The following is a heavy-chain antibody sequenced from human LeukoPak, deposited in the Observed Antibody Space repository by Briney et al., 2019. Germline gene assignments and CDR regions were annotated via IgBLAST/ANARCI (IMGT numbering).Heavy chain of an antibody. J-gene: IGHJ4*02. D-gene: IGHD3-16*01. V-gene: IGHV3-48*04. Sequence: GESLRLSCAASGFTFSGHNMNWVRQAPGKGLEWISFVSISSGTIYYADSVKGRFRISRDNAKSSLDLEMNSLRAEDTAVYYCARAMSTFGGVRNYFDSWGQGTLVTVSS. CDR3: ARAMSTFGGVRNYFDS. CDR1: GFTFSGHN. CDR2: VSISSGTI.